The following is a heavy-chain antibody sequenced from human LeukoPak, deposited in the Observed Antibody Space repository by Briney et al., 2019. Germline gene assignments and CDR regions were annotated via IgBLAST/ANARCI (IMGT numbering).Heavy chain of an antibody. CDR2: ISAYNGNT. D-gene: IGHD3-10*01. CDR1: GYTFTSYG. J-gene: IGHJ4*02. Sequence: ASVKVSCKASGYTFTSYGISWVRQAPGQGLEWMGWISAYNGNTNYAQKLQGRVTMTTDTSTSTAYMELRSLRSDDTAVYYCARLSVWFGELYTFGYWGQGTLVTVSS. V-gene: IGHV1-18*01. CDR3: ARLSVWFGELYTFGY.